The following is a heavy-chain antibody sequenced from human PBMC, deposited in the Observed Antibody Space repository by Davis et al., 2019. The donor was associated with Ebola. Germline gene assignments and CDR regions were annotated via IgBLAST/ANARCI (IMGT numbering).Heavy chain of an antibody. Sequence: GESLKISCVASGFRFSSYVMSWVRQAPGKGLEWVSAISGSGGSTYYADSVKGRFTISRDNSKNILFVQMDSLRAEDTAVYYCAKDRRGYNSAVDYWGQGILVTVSS. CDR2: ISGSGGST. J-gene: IGHJ4*02. CDR3: AKDRRGYNSAVDY. D-gene: IGHD5-24*01. CDR1: GFRFSSYV. V-gene: IGHV3-23*01.